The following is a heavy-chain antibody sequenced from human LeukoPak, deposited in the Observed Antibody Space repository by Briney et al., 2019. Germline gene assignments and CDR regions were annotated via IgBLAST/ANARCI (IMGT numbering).Heavy chain of an antibody. Sequence: PGGSLRLSCAASGFTFYDYALHWVRQPPGKGLEWVSLISWDGVTTYYADSVQGRFTISRDNSKNSLYLQMNSLRTEDTALYYCAKESRPKRVDAFDIWGQGTMVTVSS. CDR2: ISWDGVTT. CDR1: GFTFYDYA. CDR3: AKESRPKRVDAFDI. J-gene: IGHJ3*02. V-gene: IGHV3-43D*03.